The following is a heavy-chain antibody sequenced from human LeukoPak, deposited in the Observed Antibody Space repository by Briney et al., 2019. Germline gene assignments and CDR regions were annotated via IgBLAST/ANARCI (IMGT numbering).Heavy chain of an antibody. V-gene: IGHV4-61*02. J-gene: IGHJ4*02. Sequence: SETLSLTCTVSGGSISSGSYYWSWIRQPAGKGLEWIGRIYTSGSTNYNPSLKSRVTISVDTSKNQFSLKLSSVTAADTAVYYCARYYDFWSGYYLDYWGQGTLVTVSS. CDR1: GGSISSGSYY. CDR2: IYTSGST. D-gene: IGHD3-3*01. CDR3: ARYYDFWSGYYLDY.